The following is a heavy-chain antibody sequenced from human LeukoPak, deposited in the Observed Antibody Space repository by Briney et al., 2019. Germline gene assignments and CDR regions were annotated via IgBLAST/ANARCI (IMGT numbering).Heavy chain of an antibody. CDR3: ARVGTTVTSYDY. Sequence: ASVKISCKVSGYTFTDYYMHWVRQAPGQGLEWMGWINPNSGGTNYAQKFQGRVTMTRDTSISTAYMELSRLRSDDTAVYYCARVGTTVTSYDYWGQGTLVTVSS. CDR1: GYTFTDYY. D-gene: IGHD4-17*01. V-gene: IGHV1-2*02. J-gene: IGHJ4*02. CDR2: INPNSGGT.